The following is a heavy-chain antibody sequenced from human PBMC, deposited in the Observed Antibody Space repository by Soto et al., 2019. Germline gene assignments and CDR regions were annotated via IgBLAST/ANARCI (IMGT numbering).Heavy chain of an antibody. J-gene: IGHJ6*02. CDR1: GGSISSYY. CDR2: IYYSGST. CDR3: ARDSYYYGMDV. Sequence: PSETLSLTCTVSGGSISSYYWSWIRQPPGKGLEWIGYIYYSGSTNYNPSLKSRVTISVDTSKNQFSLKLSSVTAADTAVYYCARDSYYYGMDVWGQGXTVTVSS. V-gene: IGHV4-59*01.